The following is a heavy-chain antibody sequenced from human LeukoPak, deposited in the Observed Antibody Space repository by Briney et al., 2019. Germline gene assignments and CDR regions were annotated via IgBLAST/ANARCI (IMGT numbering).Heavy chain of an antibody. V-gene: IGHV3-11*04. CDR3: AREWLLIRNDAYDV. D-gene: IGHD2-21*01. CDR1: GFSGSDYY. Sequence: DPGGSLRLSCVASGFSGSDYYMTWIRQAPGKGLEWISYISPSGRDTYYADSVKGRFTISRDNGKNSLYLQMNSLRVEDTAVYFCAREWLLIRNDAYDVWGQGTMVTVSS. CDR2: ISPSGRDT. J-gene: IGHJ3*01.